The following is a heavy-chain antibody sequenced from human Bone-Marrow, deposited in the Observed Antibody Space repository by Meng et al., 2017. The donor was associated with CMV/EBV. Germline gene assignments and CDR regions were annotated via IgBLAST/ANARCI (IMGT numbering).Heavy chain of an antibody. J-gene: IGHJ6*02. V-gene: IGHV3-33*06. CDR1: GFTFSSFD. CDR3: AKEGCGSTTCSKGDGMDV. CDR2: IWYDGSNK. D-gene: IGHD2-2*01. Sequence: GESLKISCAASGFTFSSFDIHWVRQAPGKGLEWVAVIWYDGSNKYYADSVKGRFTISRDNSKNTLYLQMNSLRAEDTAVYYCAKEGCGSTTCSKGDGMDVWGQGTTVTVSS.